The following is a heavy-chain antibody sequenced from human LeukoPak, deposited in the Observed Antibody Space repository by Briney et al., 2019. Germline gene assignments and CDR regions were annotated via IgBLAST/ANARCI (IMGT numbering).Heavy chain of an antibody. Sequence: SETLSLTCTVSGGSISSSSYYWGWIRQPPGKGLEWIGSIYYSGSTYNNPSLKSRVTISVDTSKNQFSLKLSSVTAADTAVYYCARDVVVPAAIPIYYYYYGMDVWGQGTTVTVSS. CDR1: GGSISSSSYY. V-gene: IGHV4-39*01. CDR3: ARDVVVPAAIPIYYYYYGMDV. J-gene: IGHJ6*02. CDR2: IYYSGST. D-gene: IGHD2-2*02.